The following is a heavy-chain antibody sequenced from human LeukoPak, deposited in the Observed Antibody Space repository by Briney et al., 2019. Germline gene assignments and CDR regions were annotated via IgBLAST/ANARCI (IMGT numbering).Heavy chain of an antibody. Sequence: GRSLRLSCAASEFTFSNYAMYWVRQAPGKGLEWVAVISYDGSNKYYADSVKSRFTISRDNSKNTQSLQMNSLRPEDTAVYYCAKYRLIWLPAPVFEYWGQGTLVTVSS. CDR1: EFTFSNYA. CDR2: ISYDGSNK. D-gene: IGHD5-24*01. CDR3: AKYRLIWLPAPVFEY. J-gene: IGHJ4*02. V-gene: IGHV3-30*04.